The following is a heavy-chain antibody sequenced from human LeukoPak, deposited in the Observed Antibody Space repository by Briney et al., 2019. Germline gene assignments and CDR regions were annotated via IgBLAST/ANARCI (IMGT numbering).Heavy chain of an antibody. V-gene: IGHV3-30*14. J-gene: IGHJ4*02. CDR1: GFTFSSYA. CDR2: ISYDGTNK. Sequence: GGSLRLSCAASGFTFSSYAMHWVRQAPGKGLEWVAVISYDGTNKYYADSVKGRSTISRDNSKNTLYLQMNSLRAVDTAVYYCARDAGYWGQGTLVTVSS. CDR3: ARDAGY.